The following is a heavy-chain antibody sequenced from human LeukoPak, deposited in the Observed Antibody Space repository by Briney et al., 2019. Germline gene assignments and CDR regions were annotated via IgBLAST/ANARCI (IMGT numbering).Heavy chain of an antibody. Sequence: GGSLRLSCSASGFTFSSYAMHWVRQAPGKGLEYVSGIISNGGSTYYADSVKGRFTTSGDNSKNTLYLQMSSLRAEDTAVYYCVKVLTGYYYYFDSWGQGTLVSVSS. CDR3: VKVLTGYYYYFDS. CDR1: GFTFSSYA. J-gene: IGHJ4*02. V-gene: IGHV3-64D*06. CDR2: IISNGGST. D-gene: IGHD3-9*01.